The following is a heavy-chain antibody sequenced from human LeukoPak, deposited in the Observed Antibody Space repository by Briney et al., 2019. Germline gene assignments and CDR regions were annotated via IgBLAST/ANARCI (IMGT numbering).Heavy chain of an antibody. CDR2: INPNSGGT. J-gene: IGHJ4*02. CDR1: GYTFTGYY. CDR3: ARDFLLRYCSGGSCYMTPHFGY. Sequence: ASVKVSCKASGYTFTGYYMHWVRQAPGQGLEWMGWINPNSGGTNYAQKSQGRVTMTRDTSISTAYMELSRLRSDDTAVYYCARDFLLRYCSGGSCYMTPHFGYWGQGTLVTVSS. V-gene: IGHV1-2*02. D-gene: IGHD2-15*01.